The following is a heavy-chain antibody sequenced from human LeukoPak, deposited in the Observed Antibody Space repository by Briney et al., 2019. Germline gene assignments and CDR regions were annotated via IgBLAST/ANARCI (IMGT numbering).Heavy chain of an antibody. V-gene: IGHV3-7*03. J-gene: IGHJ4*02. CDR1: GFTFSSFW. CDR2: IEGDGSEK. CDR3: AGGSGWSIDY. D-gene: IGHD6-19*01. Sequence: GGSLRLSCAASGFTFSSFWMKWVRHTPGKGLEWVANIEGDGSEKNYMDSVKGRFTISRDNAKKSLHLQMNSLRAEDTGVYYCAGGSGWSIDYWGQGTLVTVSS.